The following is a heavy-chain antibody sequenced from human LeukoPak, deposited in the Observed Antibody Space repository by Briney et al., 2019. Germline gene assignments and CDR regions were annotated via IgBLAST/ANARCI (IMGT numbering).Heavy chain of an antibody. V-gene: IGHV3-30*04. Sequence: GRSLRLSCAASGFTFSNYAMHWVRQAPGKGLEWVAVISYDGSNKYYADSVKGRFTISRDNSKNTLYLQMNSLRAEDTAVYYCAQAYDILTGYDYWGQGTLVTVSS. J-gene: IGHJ4*02. CDR1: GFTFSNYA. D-gene: IGHD3-9*01. CDR2: ISYDGSNK. CDR3: AQAYDILTGYDY.